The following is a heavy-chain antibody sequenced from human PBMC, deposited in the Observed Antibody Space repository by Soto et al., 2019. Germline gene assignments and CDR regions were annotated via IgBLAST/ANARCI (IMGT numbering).Heavy chain of an antibody. CDR2: IIPIFGTA. J-gene: IGHJ4*02. V-gene: IGHV1-69*13. CDR1: GGTFSSYA. Sequence: SVKVSCKASGGTFSSYAISWVRQAPGQGLEWMGGIIPIFGTANYAQKFQGRVTITADESTSTAYMELSSLRSEDTAVYYCARGKDYYDSSGYYFDYWGQGTLVTVSS. CDR3: ARGKDYYDSSGYYFDY. D-gene: IGHD3-22*01.